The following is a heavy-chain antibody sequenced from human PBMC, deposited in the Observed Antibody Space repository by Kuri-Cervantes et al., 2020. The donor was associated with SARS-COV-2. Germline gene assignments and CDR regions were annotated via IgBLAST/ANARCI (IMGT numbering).Heavy chain of an antibody. CDR1: GFTFSSYA. CDR3: VKTLFPYCSGGSCSTPVIPRYGMDV. CDR2: ISSNGGST. Sequence: GESLKISCSASGFTFSSYAMHWVRQAPGKGLEYVSAISSNGGSTYYADSVKGRFTISRDNSKNTLYLQMSSLRAEDTAVYYCVKTLFPYCSGGSCSTPVIPRYGMDVGGQGTTVTVSS. D-gene: IGHD2-15*01. V-gene: IGHV3-64D*06. J-gene: IGHJ6*02.